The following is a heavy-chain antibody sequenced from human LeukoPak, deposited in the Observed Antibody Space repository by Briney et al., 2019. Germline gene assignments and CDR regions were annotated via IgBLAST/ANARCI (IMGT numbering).Heavy chain of an antibody. J-gene: IGHJ5*02. CDR3: ARGSDGYLGELSLEVSWFDP. D-gene: IGHD3-16*02. Sequence: PSETLSLTCTVSGGSISSSSYYWGWIRQHPGKGLEWIGYIYYSGSTYYNPSLKSRVTISVDTSKNQFSLKLSSVTAADTAVYYCARGSDGYLGELSLEVSWFDPWGQGTLVTVSS. V-gene: IGHV4-31*03. CDR2: IYYSGST. CDR1: GGSISSSSYY.